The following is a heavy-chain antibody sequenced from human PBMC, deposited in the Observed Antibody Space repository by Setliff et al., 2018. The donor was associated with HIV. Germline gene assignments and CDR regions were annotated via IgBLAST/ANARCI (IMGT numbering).Heavy chain of an antibody. J-gene: IGHJ3*02. CDR2: IFQSYTT. D-gene: IGHD5-12*01. V-gene: IGHV4-34*12. CDR3: VRTISGADAFDI. Sequence: SETLSLTCTVYGGSFSNYYTNWIRQPPGKGLEWIGEIFQSYTTNYNPSLKSRVTISVDKSKNQLSLNVWSVTAADTAVYYCVRTISGADAFDIWGQGTMVTVSS. CDR1: GGSFSNYY.